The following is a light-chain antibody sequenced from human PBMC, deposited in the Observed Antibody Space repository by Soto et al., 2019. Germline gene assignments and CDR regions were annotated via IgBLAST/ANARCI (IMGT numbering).Light chain of an antibody. Sequence: DIQMTQSPSSLSASVGDRVTITCRASQSISSYLNWYQQKPMKAPKLLIYAASSLQGGVSSRFSGSGSGTDFTLTISSLQPEDCAIYFCQQAISFPITFGQGTRLEIK. CDR2: AAS. CDR1: QSISSY. CDR3: QQAISFPIT. V-gene: IGKV1-39*01. J-gene: IGKJ5*01.